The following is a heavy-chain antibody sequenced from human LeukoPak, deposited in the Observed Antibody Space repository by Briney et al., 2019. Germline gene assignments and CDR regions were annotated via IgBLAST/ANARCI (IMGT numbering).Heavy chain of an antibody. CDR1: GYTFTIYD. J-gene: IGHJ4*02. Sequence: GASVTVSFKASGYTFTIYDINWVRQATGQGLEWMGWMNPNSGNTGYAQKFQGRVTITRNTSISTAYMELSSLRSEDTAVYYCARGRTGIYYDSSGYYYWGQGTLVTVSS. CDR3: ARGRTGIYYDSSGYYY. V-gene: IGHV1-8*03. D-gene: IGHD3-22*01. CDR2: MNPNSGNT.